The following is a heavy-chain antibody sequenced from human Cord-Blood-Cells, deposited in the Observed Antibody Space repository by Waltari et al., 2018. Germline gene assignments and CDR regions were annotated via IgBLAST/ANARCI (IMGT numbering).Heavy chain of an antibody. CDR1: GGSISSYY. J-gene: IGHJ3*02. Sequence: QVQLQESDPGLVKPSETLSLTCTVSGGSISSYYWSWIRQPPGKGLEWIGYIYYSGSTNYNPSLKSRVTISVDTSKNQFSLKLSSVTAADTAVYYCARASGRGYSGYKDAFDIWGQGTMVTVSS. D-gene: IGHD5-12*01. V-gene: IGHV4-59*01. CDR2: IYYSGST. CDR3: ARASGRGYSGYKDAFDI.